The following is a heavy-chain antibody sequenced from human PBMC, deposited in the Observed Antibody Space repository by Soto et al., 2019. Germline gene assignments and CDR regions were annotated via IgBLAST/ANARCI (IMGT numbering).Heavy chain of an antibody. CDR2: LSHDGNNE. D-gene: IGHD6-19*01. J-gene: IGHJ4*02. CDR1: GFSLSSFA. Sequence: QVQLVESGGGVVQPGRSLRLSCAASGFSLSSFAMHWVRQAPGKGLEWVAVLSHDGNNEYYADSVKGRFTISRDNSKNTLYLQMNSLGADDTAVYYCATDPIGWYFHPPDYWGQGTLVTVSS. V-gene: IGHV3-30-3*01. CDR3: ATDPIGWYFHPPDY.